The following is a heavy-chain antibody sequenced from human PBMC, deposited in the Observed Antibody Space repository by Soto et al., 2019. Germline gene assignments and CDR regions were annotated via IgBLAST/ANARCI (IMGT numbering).Heavy chain of an antibody. Sequence: GGSLRLSCAASGFTFISYAMHWVRQAPGKGLEWVSVLSCDGTNKDYADSVKGRFTISRDNSKNTLYLQMNSLRAEDTAVYYCARLFRDYSYGMDVWGEGTTVTVSS. CDR2: LSCDGTNK. CDR3: ARLFRDYSYGMDV. J-gene: IGHJ6*04. CDR1: GFTFISYA. V-gene: IGHV3-30-3*01.